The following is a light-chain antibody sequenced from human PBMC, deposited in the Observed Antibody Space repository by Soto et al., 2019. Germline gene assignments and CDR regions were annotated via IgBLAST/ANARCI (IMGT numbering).Light chain of an antibody. CDR2: AAS. J-gene: IGKJ2*01. V-gene: IGKV1-27*01. CDR3: QRYNSAPFT. CDR1: QGVSNY. Sequence: DIQMTQSPSSLSASVGDRVTITCRASQGVSNYLAWYQQKPGKVPKLLIYAASTLQSGVPSRFSGSGSGTDFTLTISSLQHEDVASYYYQRYNSAPFTFGQGTKLEIK.